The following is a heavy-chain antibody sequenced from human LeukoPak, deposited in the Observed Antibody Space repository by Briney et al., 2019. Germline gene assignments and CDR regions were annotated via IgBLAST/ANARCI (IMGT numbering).Heavy chain of an antibody. CDR1: GFTFSSYW. CDR3: ARVPYYDFWSGSPTPKYGMDV. CDR2: INSDGSST. V-gene: IGHV3-74*01. Sequence: GGSLRLSCAASGFTFSSYWMHWVRHAPGKGLVWVSRINSDGSSTSYADSVKGRFTISRDNAKNTLYLQMNSLRAEDTAVYYCARVPYYDFWSGSPTPKYGMDVWGQGTTVTVSS. J-gene: IGHJ6*02. D-gene: IGHD3-3*01.